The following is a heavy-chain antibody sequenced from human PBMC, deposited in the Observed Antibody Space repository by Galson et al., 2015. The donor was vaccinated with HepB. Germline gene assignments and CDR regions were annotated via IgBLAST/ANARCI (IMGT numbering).Heavy chain of an antibody. V-gene: IGHV1-24*01. J-gene: IGHJ4*02. CDR1: GYTLTKLS. Sequence: SVKVSCKVSGYTLTKLSMHWVRQAPGKGLEWMGGFDPEDGETIYAQKFQGRVTMTEDTSTDTAYMELSSLRSEDTAVYYCATYREMATIFDYWAREPWSPSPQ. CDR3: ATYREMATIFDY. CDR2: FDPEDGET. D-gene: IGHD5-24*01.